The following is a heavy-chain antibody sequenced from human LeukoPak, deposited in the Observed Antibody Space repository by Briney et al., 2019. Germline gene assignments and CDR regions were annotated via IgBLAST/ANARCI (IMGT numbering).Heavy chain of an antibody. V-gene: IGHV1-2*06. CDR2: INPNSGGT. CDR1: GYTFTGYC. D-gene: IGHD3-22*01. CDR3: AREALGYYDSSGYYAPDDAFDI. J-gene: IGHJ3*02. Sequence: ASVKVSCKASGYTFTGYCMHWVRQAPGQGLEWMGRINPNSGGTNYAQKFQGRVTMTRDTSISTAYMELSRLRSDDTAVYYCAREALGYYDSSGYYAPDDAFDIWGQGTMVTVSS.